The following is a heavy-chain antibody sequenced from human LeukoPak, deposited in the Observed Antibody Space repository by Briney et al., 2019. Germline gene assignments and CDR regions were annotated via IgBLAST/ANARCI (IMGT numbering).Heavy chain of an antibody. CDR2: IYYRGST. J-gene: IGHJ4*02. CDR3: ARSYYSDSSGYYY. D-gene: IGHD3-22*01. Sequence: SETLSLTCTVSGGSISSSSYYWGWIRQPPGKGLEWMGSIYYRGSTYYNPSLKSRVTISVDTSKNQFSLKLSSVTAADTAVYYCARSYYSDSSGYYYWGQGTLVTVSS. CDR1: GGSISSSSYY. V-gene: IGHV4-39*01.